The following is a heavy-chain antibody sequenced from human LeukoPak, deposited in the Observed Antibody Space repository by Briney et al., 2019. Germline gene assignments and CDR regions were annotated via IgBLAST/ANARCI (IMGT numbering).Heavy chain of an antibody. D-gene: IGHD3-9*01. CDR3: ARDLKYYDILTGLNWFDP. V-gene: IGHV3-48*04. CDR2: ISDSGSTM. J-gene: IGHJ5*02. CDR1: GFTFSSYW. Sequence: GGSLRLSCAASGFTFSSYWMSWVRQAPGKGLEWVSHISDSGSTMSYADSVKGRFTISRDNAKNSLYLQMNSLRAEDTAVYYCARDLKYYDILTGLNWFDPWGQGTLVTVSS.